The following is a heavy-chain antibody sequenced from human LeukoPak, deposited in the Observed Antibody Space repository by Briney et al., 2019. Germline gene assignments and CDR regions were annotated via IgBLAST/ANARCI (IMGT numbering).Heavy chain of an antibody. J-gene: IGHJ5*02. Sequence: SETLSLTCTVSGGSISSYYWSWIRQPPGKGLEWFGYIYTSGSTNYNPSLKSRVTISVDTSKNQFSLKLSSVTAADTAVYYCAGTRFDIVVVDWFDPWGQGTLVTVSS. D-gene: IGHD2-2*01. CDR3: AGTRFDIVVVDWFDP. CDR1: GGSISSYY. CDR2: IYTSGST. V-gene: IGHV4-4*09.